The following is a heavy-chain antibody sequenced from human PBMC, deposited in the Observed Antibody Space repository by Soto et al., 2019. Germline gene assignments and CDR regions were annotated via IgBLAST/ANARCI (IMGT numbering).Heavy chain of an antibody. J-gene: IGHJ4*02. Sequence: QVQLVQSGAGVREPGASVKVSCTTSGYTFTDHYLHWVRQAPGQGLEWMGITNPSGGRPTYAQKFQGRVTMTSDTSTRTVYMELSSLTSEDTAVYYCARDYSNGWRAFDYWGQETLVTVSS. CDR1: GYTFTDHY. CDR2: TNPSGGRP. D-gene: IGHD6-19*01. V-gene: IGHV1-46*01. CDR3: ARDYSNGWRAFDY.